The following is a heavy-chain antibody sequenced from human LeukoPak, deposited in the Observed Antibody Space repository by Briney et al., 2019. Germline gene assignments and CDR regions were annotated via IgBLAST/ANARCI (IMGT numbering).Heavy chain of an antibody. CDR1: GYTFTSYG. CDR3: ARHCSSTSCYMRGVAFDI. D-gene: IGHD2-2*02. J-gene: IGHJ3*02. CDR2: ISAYNGNT. Sequence: GASVKVSCKASGYTFTSYGISWVRQAPGQGLEWMGWISAYNGNTNYAQKLQGRVTMTTDTSTSTAYVELRSLRSDDTAVYYCARHCSSTSCYMRGVAFDIWGQGTMVTVSS. V-gene: IGHV1-18*04.